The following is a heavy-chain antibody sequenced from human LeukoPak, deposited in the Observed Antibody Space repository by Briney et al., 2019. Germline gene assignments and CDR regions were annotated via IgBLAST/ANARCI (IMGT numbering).Heavy chain of an antibody. Sequence: GGSLRLSCAASGFDFSSYSMTWVRQAPGKGLEWLSSISRRSSHIYYADSVKGRFTIFRDNAKNSLYLQMNSLRVEDTAVYYCARHPGYSSGQIAWGQGTLVTVSA. V-gene: IGHV3-21*01. J-gene: IGHJ5*02. D-gene: IGHD6-19*01. CDR3: ARHPGYSSGQIA. CDR1: GFDFSSYS. CDR2: ISRRSSHI.